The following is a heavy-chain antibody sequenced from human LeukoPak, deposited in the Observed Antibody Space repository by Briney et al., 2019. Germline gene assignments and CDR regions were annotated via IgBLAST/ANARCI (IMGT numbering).Heavy chain of an antibody. CDR1: GLTFSSYS. D-gene: IGHD5-18*01. CDR3: ARVGRDGNSYGYMDF. Sequence: GGSLRLSCAASGLTFSSYSMNWVRQAPGKGREWVSSISTATSIIYYADSVKGRFTISRDNAKNSLYLQMTSLRAEDTAVYYCARVGRDGNSYGYMDFWGPGILVTVSS. V-gene: IGHV3-21*01. J-gene: IGHJ4*02. CDR2: ISTATSII.